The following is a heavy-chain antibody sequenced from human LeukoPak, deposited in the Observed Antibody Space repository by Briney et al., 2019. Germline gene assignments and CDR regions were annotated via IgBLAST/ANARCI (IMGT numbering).Heavy chain of an antibody. CDR3: ARDGYSYGFDY. D-gene: IGHD5-18*01. CDR2: INSDGSST. CDR1: GFTFSSYW. V-gene: IGHV3-74*01. J-gene: IGHJ4*02. Sequence: GGSLRLACAASGFTFSSYWMHWVRQAPGKGLVWVSRINSDGSSTSYADSVKGRFTISRDNAKNTLYLQMNSLRAEDTAVYYCARDGYSYGFDYWGQGTLVTVSS.